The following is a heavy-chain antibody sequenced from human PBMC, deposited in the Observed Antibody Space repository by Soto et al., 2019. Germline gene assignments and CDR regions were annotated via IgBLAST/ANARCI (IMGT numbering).Heavy chain of an antibody. CDR3: ARDSLGNEVWFNPYGMDV. CDR1: GFTFSSYS. V-gene: IGHV3-21*01. J-gene: IGHJ6*02. Sequence: GGSLRLSCAASGFTFSSYSMNWVRQAPGKGLEWVSSISSSSSYIYYADSVKGRFTISRDDAKNSLYLQMDSLRAEDTAVYYCARDSLGNEVWFNPYGMDVWGQGTTVTVSS. D-gene: IGHD3-10*01. CDR2: ISSSSSYI.